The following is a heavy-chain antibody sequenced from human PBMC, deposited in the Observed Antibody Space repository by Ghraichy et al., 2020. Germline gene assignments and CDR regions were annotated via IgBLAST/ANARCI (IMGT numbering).Heavy chain of an antibody. D-gene: IGHD6-19*01. Sequence: ASVKVSCKASRYTFTTYGFSWVRQAPGQGLEWMGWISANNGNTNYAQKLQGRVTITTDTSTSTAYMELRSLRSDDTAVYYCATSSGYSSGWFGYYYDYWGQGPLVTVSS. V-gene: IGHV1-18*04. CDR1: RYTFTTYG. J-gene: IGHJ4*02. CDR3: ATSSGYSSGWFGYYYDY. CDR2: ISANNGNT.